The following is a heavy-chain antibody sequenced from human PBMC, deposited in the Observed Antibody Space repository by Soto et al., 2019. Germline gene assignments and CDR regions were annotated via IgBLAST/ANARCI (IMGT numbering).Heavy chain of an antibody. CDR2: IYYTGST. V-gene: IGHV4-59*01. CDR3: ARVDSSGSYFDS. CDR1: GGSISSYY. J-gene: IGHJ4*02. Sequence: SETLSLTCTVSGGSISSYYWSWIRQPPGKGLEWIAYIYYTGSTNYNPSLKSRVTLSADTSKNQFSLKLSPVTAADTAMYYCARVDSSGSYFDSWGQGTLVTVSS. D-gene: IGHD3-22*01.